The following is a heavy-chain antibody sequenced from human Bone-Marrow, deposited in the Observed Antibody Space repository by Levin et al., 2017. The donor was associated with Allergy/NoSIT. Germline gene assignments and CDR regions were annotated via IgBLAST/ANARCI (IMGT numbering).Heavy chain of an antibody. J-gene: IGHJ3*01. V-gene: IGHV4-61*08. Sequence: SQTLSLTCGVSGDSFSPFSGNYWSWIRQPPGKGLEWLGYISDSGTTIYNPSVKSRVTISIDTSSIQFSLKLTFVTAADTAVYYCVRDRTVTLAGVAFDLWGPGTMVTVSS. CDR3: VRDRTVTLAGVAFDL. D-gene: IGHD4-17*01. CDR2: ISDSGTT. CDR1: GDSFSPFSGNY.